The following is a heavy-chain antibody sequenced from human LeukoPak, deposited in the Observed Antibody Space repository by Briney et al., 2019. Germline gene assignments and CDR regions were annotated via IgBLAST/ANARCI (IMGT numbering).Heavy chain of an antibody. V-gene: IGHV1-18*01. D-gene: IGHD6-19*01. CDR1: GYTFTSYG. J-gene: IGHJ4*02. CDR2: ISAYNGNT. Sequence: ASVKVSCKASGYTFTSYGISWVRQAPGQGLEWMGWISAYNGNTNYAQKLQGRVTMTTDTSTSTAYMELRSLRSDDTAVYYCASTSSGWLHFDYWGQGTLVTVSS. CDR3: ASTSSGWLHFDY.